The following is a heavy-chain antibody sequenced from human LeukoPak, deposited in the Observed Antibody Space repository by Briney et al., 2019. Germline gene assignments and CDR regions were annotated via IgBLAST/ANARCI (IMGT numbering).Heavy chain of an antibody. D-gene: IGHD2-8*01. CDR2: IYSGGST. V-gene: IGHV3-53*01. CDR1: GFTVSSNY. CDR3: ARVPRLIYGMDV. J-gene: IGHJ6*02. Sequence: PGGSLRLSCAASGFTVSSNYMSWVRQAPGKGLEWVSVIYSGGSTYYADSVKGRFTISRDNSKNTLYLQMNSLRAGDTAVYYCARVPRLIYGMDVWGQGTTVTVSS.